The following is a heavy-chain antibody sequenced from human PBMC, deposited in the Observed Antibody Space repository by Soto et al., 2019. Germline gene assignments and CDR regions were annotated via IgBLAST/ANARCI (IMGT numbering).Heavy chain of an antibody. V-gene: IGHV4-59*08. CDR3: ARHYGSKAARDAFDI. Sequence: QVQLQEWGPGLVKPSETLSLTCTVSGGSISSYYWSWIRQPPGKGLEWIGYIYYSGSTNYNPSLQSRVTISVDTSKNQFSLKLSSVTAADTAVYYCARHYGSKAARDAFDIWGQGTMVTVSS. CDR2: IYYSGST. D-gene: IGHD6-6*01. J-gene: IGHJ3*02. CDR1: GGSISSYY.